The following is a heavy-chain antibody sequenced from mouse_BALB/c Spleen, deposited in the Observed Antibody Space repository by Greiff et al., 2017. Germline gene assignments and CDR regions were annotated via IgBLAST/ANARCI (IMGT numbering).Heavy chain of an antibody. CDR3: ARRATVVATYAMDY. J-gene: IGHJ4*01. D-gene: IGHD1-1*01. V-gene: IGHV3-8*02. CDR1: GDSITSGY. CDR2: ISYSGST. Sequence: VQLQQSGPSLVKPSQTLSLTCSVTGDSITSGYWNWIRKFPGNKLEYMGYISYSGSTYYNPSLKSRISITRDTSKNQYYLQLNSVTTEDTATYYCARRATVVATYAMDYWGQGTSVTVSS.